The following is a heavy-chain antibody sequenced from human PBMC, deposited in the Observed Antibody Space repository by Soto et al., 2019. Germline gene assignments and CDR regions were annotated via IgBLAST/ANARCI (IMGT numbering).Heavy chain of an antibody. CDR1: GFTFSSYA. V-gene: IGHV3-23*01. CDR2: ISGSGGST. CDR3: ANIHHENYYYDSSGYAFDI. Sequence: GGSLRLSCAASGFTFSSYAMSWVRQAPGKGLEWVSAISGSGGSTYYADSVKGRFTISRDNSKNTLYLQMNSLRAEDTAVYYCANIHHENYYYDSSGYAFDIWGQGTMVTVSS. D-gene: IGHD3-22*01. J-gene: IGHJ3*02.